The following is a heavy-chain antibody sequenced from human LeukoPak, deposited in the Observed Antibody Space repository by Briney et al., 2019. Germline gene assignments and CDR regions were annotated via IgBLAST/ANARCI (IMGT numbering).Heavy chain of an antibody. CDR1: GGPFSGYY. CDR2: INHSGST. Sequence: SETLSLICTVYGGPFSGYYWSWMRQPPGKGLEGIGEINHSGSTNYNPSLKSRVTISVDTSKNQFSLKLSSVTAADTAEYYCARGGGGIADGDAFDIWGQGTMVTVSS. D-gene: IGHD2/OR15-2a*01. CDR3: ARGGGGIADGDAFDI. V-gene: IGHV4-34*01. J-gene: IGHJ3*02.